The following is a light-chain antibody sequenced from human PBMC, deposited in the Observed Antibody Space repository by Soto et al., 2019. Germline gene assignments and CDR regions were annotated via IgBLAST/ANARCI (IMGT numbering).Light chain of an antibody. Sequence: SVLTQPASVSGSPGQSITISCTGTSSDVGSYNLVSWYQQHPGKAPKLMIYEVSKRPSGVSNRFSGSKSGNTASLTISGLQAEDEADYYCCSYAGSSTFAVFGGGTKLTVL. V-gene: IGLV2-23*02. CDR1: SSDVGSYNL. CDR2: EVS. CDR3: CSYAGSSTFAV. J-gene: IGLJ3*02.